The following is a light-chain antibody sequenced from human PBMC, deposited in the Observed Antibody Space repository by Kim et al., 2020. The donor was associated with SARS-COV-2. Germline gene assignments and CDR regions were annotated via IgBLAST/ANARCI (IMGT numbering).Light chain of an antibody. CDR3: QQYDDLPHI. V-gene: IGKV1-33*01. Sequence: SSVGDRVLLTCQASEDISNQLNWYQQKPGKAPKLLIYDALNLESVVPSRFSGSGSGTDFNLTISRLQPEDFATYYCQQYDDLPHIFGGGTKVDIK. CDR1: EDISNQ. J-gene: IGKJ4*01. CDR2: DAL.